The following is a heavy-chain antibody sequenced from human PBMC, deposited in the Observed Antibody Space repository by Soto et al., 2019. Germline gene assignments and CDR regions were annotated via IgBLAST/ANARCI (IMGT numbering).Heavy chain of an antibody. CDR3: ARGRYGDY. J-gene: IGHJ4*02. CDR1: GYAFTTYG. CDR2: ISAHNGNT. D-gene: IGHD1-1*01. V-gene: IGHV1-18*01. Sequence: QVHLVQSGAEVKKPGASVKVSCKGSGYAFTTYGITWVRQAPGQGLEWMGLISAHNGNTNYAQKLQGRVTVTRDTSTSTGYMELRSLRSDDTAVYYCARGRYGDYWGQGALVTVSS.